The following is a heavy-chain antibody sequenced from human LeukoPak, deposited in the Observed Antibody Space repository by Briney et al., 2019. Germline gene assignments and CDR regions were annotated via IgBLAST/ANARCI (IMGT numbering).Heavy chain of an antibody. Sequence: ASVKVSCKASGYSFTSYALNWVRQAPGQGLEWMGWINTNTGNSTYAQGFTGRFVLSLDTSVTTAYLQISSLKAEDTAVYYCAREVVGDRGDAFDIWGQGTMVTVSS. CDR2: INTNTGNS. CDR3: AREVVGDRGDAFDI. J-gene: IGHJ3*02. V-gene: IGHV7-4-1*02. CDR1: GYSFTSYA. D-gene: IGHD3-16*01.